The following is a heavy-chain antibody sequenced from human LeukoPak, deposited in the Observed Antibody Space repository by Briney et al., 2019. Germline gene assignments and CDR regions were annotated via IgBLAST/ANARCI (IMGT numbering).Heavy chain of an antibody. J-gene: IGHJ5*02. Sequence: SVKVSCKASGYTFTSYYMHWVRQAPGQGLEWMGGIIPIFGTANYAQKFQGRVTITADESTSTAYMELSSLRSEDTAVYYCARRGTYCGGDCALSAFDPWGQGTLVTVSS. CDR2: IIPIFGTA. D-gene: IGHD2-21*02. V-gene: IGHV1-69*13. CDR1: GYTFTSYY. CDR3: ARRGTYCGGDCALSAFDP.